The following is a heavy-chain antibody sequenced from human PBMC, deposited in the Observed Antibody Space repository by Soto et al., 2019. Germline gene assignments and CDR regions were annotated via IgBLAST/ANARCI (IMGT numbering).Heavy chain of an antibody. CDR1: VFTFSDYY. CDR3: ARRAVAADGNDAFDI. J-gene: IGHJ3*02. V-gene: IGHV3-11*06. Sequence: WGSLLVSCASSVFTFSDYYMSWIRQAPGKGLEWVSYISSSSSYTNYADSVKGRFTISRDNAKNSLYLQMNSLRAEDTAVYYCARRAVAADGNDAFDIWGQGTLVTVSS. CDR2: ISSSSSYT. D-gene: IGHD6-13*01.